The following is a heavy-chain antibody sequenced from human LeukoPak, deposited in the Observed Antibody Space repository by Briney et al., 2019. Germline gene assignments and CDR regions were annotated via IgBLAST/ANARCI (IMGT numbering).Heavy chain of an antibody. D-gene: IGHD6-13*01. CDR1: GGSISSYY. J-gene: IGHJ6*03. Sequence: SETLSLTCTVSGGSISSYYWSWIRQPAGKGLEWIGRIYTSGSTNYNPSLKSRVTMSVDTSKNQFSLKLSSVTAADTAVYYCARDGPSIAAAGEGSMDVWGKGTTVTVSS. V-gene: IGHV4-4*07. CDR3: ARDGPSIAAAGEGSMDV. CDR2: IYTSGST.